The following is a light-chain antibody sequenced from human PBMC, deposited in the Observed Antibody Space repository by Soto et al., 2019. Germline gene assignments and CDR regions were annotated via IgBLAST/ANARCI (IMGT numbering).Light chain of an antibody. V-gene: IGKV1-27*01. CDR2: AAS. CDR3: QRYNSAPHT. J-gene: IGKJ2*01. CDR1: QGISNY. Sequence: DIQMTQSPPSLSASAGDRVIITCRASQGISNYLAWYQQKPGTVPKVLIYAASTLQSGVPSRFSGSGSGTDFTLTISSLQPEDVATYYCQRYNSAPHTFGQGTKLEIK.